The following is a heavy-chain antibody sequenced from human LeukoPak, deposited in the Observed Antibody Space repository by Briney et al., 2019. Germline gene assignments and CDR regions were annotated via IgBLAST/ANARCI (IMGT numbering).Heavy chain of an antibody. CDR1: GYTLTGYY. Sequence: ASVKVSCKASGYTLTGYYIHWVRQAPGQGLEWMGWINPNSGGTNYAQKFQGRVTMTRDRSISTAYMELSRLRSDDTAVYYCARGYQLPYYYYYYYMDVWGKGTTVTVSS. CDR3: ARGYQLPYYYYYYYMDV. D-gene: IGHD2-2*01. J-gene: IGHJ6*03. V-gene: IGHV1-2*02. CDR2: INPNSGGT.